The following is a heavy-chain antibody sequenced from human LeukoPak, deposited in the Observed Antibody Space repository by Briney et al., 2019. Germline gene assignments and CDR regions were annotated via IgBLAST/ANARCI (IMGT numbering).Heavy chain of an antibody. CDR1: GFTFSTYA. CDR2: INSDGSNT. V-gene: IGHV3-74*01. D-gene: IGHD6-13*01. Sequence: PGGSLRLSCAASGFTFSTYAMHWVRQAPGKGLVWVSRINSDGSNTNYADPVKGRFTISRDNAKNTLYLQMNSLRAEDTAVYYCARGQPGYSSSWSDYWGQGTLVTVSS. CDR3: ARGQPGYSSSWSDY. J-gene: IGHJ4*02.